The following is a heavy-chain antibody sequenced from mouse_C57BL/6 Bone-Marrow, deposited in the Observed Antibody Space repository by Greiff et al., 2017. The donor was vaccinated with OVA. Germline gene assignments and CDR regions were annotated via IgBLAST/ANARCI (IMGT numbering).Heavy chain of an antibody. D-gene: IGHD2-1*01. CDR3: TSYGNFDY. J-gene: IGHJ2*01. V-gene: IGHV14-4*01. Sequence: EVQLQQSGAELVRPGASVKLSCTASGFNFKDDYMHWVKQRPEPGLEWIGWIDPENGDTEYASKFQGKATITADTSSNTAYLQLSSLTSEDTAVYYCTSYGNFDYWGQGTTLTVSS. CDR1: GFNFKDDY. CDR2: IDPENGDT.